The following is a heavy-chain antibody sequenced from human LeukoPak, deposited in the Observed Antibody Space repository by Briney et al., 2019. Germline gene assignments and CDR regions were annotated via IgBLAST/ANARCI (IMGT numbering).Heavy chain of an antibody. V-gene: IGHV3-30*18. CDR3: AKFRSGHSTI. Sequence: GGSLRLSCAASGFTFSSYGMHWARQAPGKGLEWVAVISYDGSNKYYADSVKGRFTISRDNSKNTLYLQMNSLRAEDTAVYYCAKFRSGHSTIWGQGTMVTVSS. CDR2: ISYDGSNK. CDR1: GFTFSSYG. D-gene: IGHD6-13*01. J-gene: IGHJ3*02.